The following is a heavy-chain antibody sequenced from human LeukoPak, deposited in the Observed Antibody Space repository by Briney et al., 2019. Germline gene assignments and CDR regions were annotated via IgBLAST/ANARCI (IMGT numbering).Heavy chain of an antibody. D-gene: IGHD3-22*01. J-gene: IGHJ4*02. CDR3: ARHSRLITTIHFDY. CDR1: GYSISSGYY. CDR2: IHHSGST. Sequence: PSETLSLTCAVSGYSISSGYYWGWIRQPPGKGLEWIGSIHHSGSTYYNPSLKSRVTISVDTSRNQFSLKLSSVTAADTAVYYCARHSRLITTIHFDYWGQGTLVTVSS. V-gene: IGHV4-38-2*01.